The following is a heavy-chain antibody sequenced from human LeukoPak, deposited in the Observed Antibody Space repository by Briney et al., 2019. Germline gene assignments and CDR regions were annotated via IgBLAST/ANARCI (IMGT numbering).Heavy chain of an antibody. CDR3: ARGKYYDLWSGPDY. V-gene: IGHV3-74*01. J-gene: IGHJ4*02. CDR1: GFTFSSYW. CDR2: INTDGSST. D-gene: IGHD3-3*01. Sequence: GGSLRLSCAASGFTFSSYWMHWVRHAPGRGLVWVSRINTDGSSTSYADSVKGRFTISRDNAKNTLYQQMNSLRAEDTAVYYCARGKYYDLWSGPDYWGQGTLVTVSS.